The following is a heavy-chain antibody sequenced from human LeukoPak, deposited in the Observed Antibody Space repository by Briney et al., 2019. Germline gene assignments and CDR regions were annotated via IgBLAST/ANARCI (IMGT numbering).Heavy chain of an antibody. CDR3: ARASIAVAGTSYYFDY. CDR2: ISWNSGSI. D-gene: IGHD6-19*01. J-gene: IGHJ4*02. Sequence: GGSLRLSCAASGFTFSSYAMHWVRQAPGKGLEWVSGISWNSGSIGYADSVKGRFTISRDNAKNSLYLQMNSLRAEDTAVYYCARASIAVAGTSYYFDYWGQGTLVTVSS. CDR1: GFTFSSYA. V-gene: IGHV3-9*01.